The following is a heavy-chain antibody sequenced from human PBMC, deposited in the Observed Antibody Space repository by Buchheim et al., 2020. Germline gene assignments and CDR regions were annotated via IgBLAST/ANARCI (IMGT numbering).Heavy chain of an antibody. CDR3: AGDLTSHYEGYFVS. CDR1: GDTFRNSG. CDR2: IIPLFGAA. D-gene: IGHD3-9*01. V-gene: IGHV1-69*01. Sequence: QVQLVQSGAEVKKPGSSVKVSCKASGDTFRNSGVSWVRQAPGQGLEWMGGIIPLFGAANYAQKFQGRITITADESSSTVYMELSSLRFEDTAVYYCAGDLTSHYEGYFVSWGQGTL. J-gene: IGHJ4*02.